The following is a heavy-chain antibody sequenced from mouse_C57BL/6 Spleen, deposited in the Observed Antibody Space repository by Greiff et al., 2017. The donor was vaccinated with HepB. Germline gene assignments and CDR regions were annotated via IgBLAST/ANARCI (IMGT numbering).Heavy chain of an antibody. V-gene: IGHV1-50*01. CDR2: IDPSDSYT. CDR1: GYTFTSYW. CDR3: ARAMDY. Sequence: VKLQQPGAELVKPGASVKLSCKASGYTFTSYWMQWVKQRPGQGLEWIGEIDPSDSYTNYNQKFKGKATLTVDTSSSTAYMQLSSLTSEDSAVYYCARAMDYWGQGTSVTVSS. J-gene: IGHJ4*01.